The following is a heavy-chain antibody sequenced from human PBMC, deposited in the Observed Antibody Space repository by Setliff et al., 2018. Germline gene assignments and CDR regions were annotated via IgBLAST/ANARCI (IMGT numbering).Heavy chain of an antibody. CDR3: VRFAKCGGHCWNDY. V-gene: IGHV3-23*01. J-gene: IGHJ4*02. CDR2: FIAGDSST. CDR1: GFTLNIYT. D-gene: IGHD2-21*02. Sequence: HPGGKRRKKGGASGFTLNIYTMSWVRQAPRKGLEWVASFIAGDSSTIYADSVKGRFTIFRDISKNTLYLQMNSLRADDTAVYYCVRFAKCGGHCWNDYWGQGTRVTVSS.